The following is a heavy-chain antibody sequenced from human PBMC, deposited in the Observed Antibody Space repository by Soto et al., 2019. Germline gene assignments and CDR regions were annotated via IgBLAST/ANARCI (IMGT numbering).Heavy chain of an antibody. CDR1: GFTFSDYY. J-gene: IGHJ5*02. V-gene: IGHV3-11*06. Sequence: QVQLVESGGGLVKPGGSLRLSCAASGFTFSDYYMSWIRQAPGKGLEWVSYISSSSSYTNYADSVNGRFTISRDNAKNSLYLQMNSLRAEDTAVYYCAGDGIVGANWFDPWGQGTLVTVSS. D-gene: IGHD1-26*01. CDR2: ISSSSSYT. CDR3: AGDGIVGANWFDP.